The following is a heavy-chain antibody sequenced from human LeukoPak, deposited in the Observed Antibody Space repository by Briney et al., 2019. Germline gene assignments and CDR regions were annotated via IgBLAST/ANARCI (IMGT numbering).Heavy chain of an antibody. J-gene: IGHJ4*02. Sequence: PGGSLRLSCAASGYTFDDYAMHWVRQAPGKGLEWVSGISWNSGSIGYADSVKGRFTISRDNAKNSLYLQMNSLRAEDTALYYCVGGWFPQPFDYWGQGTLVTVSS. CDR3: VGGWFPQPFDY. V-gene: IGHV3-9*01. D-gene: IGHD2-15*01. CDR2: ISWNSGSI. CDR1: GYTFDDYA.